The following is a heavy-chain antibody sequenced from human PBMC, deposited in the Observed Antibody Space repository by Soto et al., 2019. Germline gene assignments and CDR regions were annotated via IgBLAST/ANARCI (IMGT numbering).Heavy chain of an antibody. D-gene: IGHD6-19*01. V-gene: IGHV1-69*02. Sequence: QVQLVQSGAEVKKPGSSVKVSCKASGGTFSSYTISWVRQAPGQGLEWMGRIIPILGIANYAQKFQGRVTITADKSTSTAYMELSSLRSEDTAVYYCASDLRSVAGITSEYFQHWGHDSLVTVSS. CDR3: ASDLRSVAGITSEYFQH. J-gene: IGHJ1*01. CDR2: IIPILGIA. CDR1: GGTFSSYT.